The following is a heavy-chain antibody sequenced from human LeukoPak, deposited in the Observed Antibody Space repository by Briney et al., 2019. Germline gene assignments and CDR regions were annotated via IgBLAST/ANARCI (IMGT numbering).Heavy chain of an antibody. J-gene: IGHJ4*02. V-gene: IGHV3-30*02. CDR1: GFTFSSYG. D-gene: IGHD1-1*01. CDR2: IRYDGSNK. CDR3: ANTIWNDERAFGY. Sequence: GGSLRLSCAASGFTFSSYGMHWVRQPPARGLEWVAFIRYDGSNKYYGDFVEGRFTISRDNSKSTLYLQMSSLRAEDTAVYYCANTIWNDERAFGYWGQGTLVTVSS.